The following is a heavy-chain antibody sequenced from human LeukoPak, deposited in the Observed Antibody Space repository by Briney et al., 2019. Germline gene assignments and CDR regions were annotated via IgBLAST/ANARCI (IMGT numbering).Heavy chain of an antibody. D-gene: IGHD1-26*01. CDR1: GFTFSTYG. V-gene: IGHV3-30*02. Sequence: GGSLRLSCAGSGFTFSTYGMHWVRQAPGKGLEWVAFIRSDGYHTYYADSVKGRFTITRDNSKNTLYLQMNSLRLEDMAVYYCAKPSGSGVDYWGRGTRVTVSS. CDR2: IRSDGYHT. CDR3: AKPSGSGVDY. J-gene: IGHJ4*02.